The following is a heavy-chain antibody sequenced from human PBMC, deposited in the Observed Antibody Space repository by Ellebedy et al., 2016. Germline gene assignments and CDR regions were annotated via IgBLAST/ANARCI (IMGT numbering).Heavy chain of an antibody. CDR1: GFAFRNFF. Sequence: GGSLRLXXVASGFAFRNFFMTWVRQAPGGGLEWVSTISGGGDITASADSVKGRFTISRDNSRNTLYLQMNSLRAEDTAVYYCYYGHYSGSWGQGTLVTVSS. J-gene: IGHJ4*02. CDR2: ISGGGDIT. V-gene: IGHV3-23*01. D-gene: IGHD4-17*01. CDR3: YYGHYSGS.